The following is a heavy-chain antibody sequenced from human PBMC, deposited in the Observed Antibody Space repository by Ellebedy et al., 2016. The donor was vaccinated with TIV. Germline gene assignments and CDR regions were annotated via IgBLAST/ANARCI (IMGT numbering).Heavy chain of an antibody. Sequence: SETLSLXXSVSGGSISSYFWSWIRQPLGKGLEWVGYIYYNGTTNYNPSLRSRVSISIDKSKHHFSLNLRSVTASDTAVYYCARDVRFGELNYWGQGTLVTVSS. CDR1: GGSISSYF. CDR2: IYYNGTT. J-gene: IGHJ4*02. D-gene: IGHD3-10*01. CDR3: ARDVRFGELNY. V-gene: IGHV4-59*01.